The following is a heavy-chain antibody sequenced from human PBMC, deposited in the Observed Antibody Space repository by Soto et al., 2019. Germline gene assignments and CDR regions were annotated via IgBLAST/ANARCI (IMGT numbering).Heavy chain of an antibody. J-gene: IGHJ3*02. CDR3: GTTRGSLGAFDI. V-gene: IGHV1-69*02. CDR1: GGTFSSYT. CDR2: IIPILGIA. D-gene: IGHD2-2*01. Sequence: QVQLVQSGAEVKKPGSSVKVSCKASGGTFSSYTISWVRQAPGQGLEWMGRIIPILGIANYAQKFQGRVTITADKSTSTAYMELISLRSEDTAVYYCGTTRGSLGAFDIWGQGTMVTVSS.